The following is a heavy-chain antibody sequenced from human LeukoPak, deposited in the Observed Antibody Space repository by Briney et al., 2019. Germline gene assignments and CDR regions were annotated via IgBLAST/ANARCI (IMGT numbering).Heavy chain of an antibody. J-gene: IGHJ4*02. CDR1: GFTLSNAW. D-gene: IGHD1-26*01. CDR2: VKSRADGGTA. Sequence: GGSLRLSCAASGFTLSNAWMSWVRQAPGKGLEWVGRVKSRADGGTADYGAPVKGRFTISRDDSKNMLYLQMNSLKTEDTAVYYCTTAPQLLGAQTPWGQGTLVTVSS. CDR3: TTAPQLLGAQTP. V-gene: IGHV3-15*01.